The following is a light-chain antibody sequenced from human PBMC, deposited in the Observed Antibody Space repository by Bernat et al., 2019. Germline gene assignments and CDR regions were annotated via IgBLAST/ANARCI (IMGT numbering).Light chain of an antibody. J-gene: IGKJ2*01. CDR1: QTLSRRS. V-gene: IGKV3-20*01. CDR2: GAS. CDR3: QQHADSPYT. Sequence: EIVLTQSPGTLSLSPGERATLSCRASQTLSRRSLVLYQHKPGQAPRLLIYGASSRATGIPDRCSGSGSGTDFTLTISRLEPEDFAVYYCQQHADSPYTFGRGTRVDIK.